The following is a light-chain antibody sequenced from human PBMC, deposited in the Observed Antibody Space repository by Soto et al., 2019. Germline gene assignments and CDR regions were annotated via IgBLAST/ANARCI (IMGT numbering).Light chain of an antibody. CDR3: EQYNYRHLA. Sequence: EIVMTQSPATLSVSPGERAALSCRASQSVSGNLAWYQQTPGQAPRLLIYGASARATGIPARSSGSGYGTEFTLTISSLKSQEFAVYYCEQYNYRHLALGQGTRLEIK. CDR1: QSVSGN. V-gene: IGKV3-15*01. CDR2: GAS. J-gene: IGKJ5*01.